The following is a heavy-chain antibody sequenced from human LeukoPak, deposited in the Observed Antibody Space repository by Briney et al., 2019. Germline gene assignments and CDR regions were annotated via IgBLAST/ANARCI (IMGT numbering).Heavy chain of an antibody. CDR3: AREERIAARPFDY. CDR1: VYTFTGYY. J-gene: IGHJ4*02. CDR2: INPNSGGT. V-gene: IGHV1-2*02. D-gene: IGHD6-6*01. Sequence: ASVNVSCKPSVYTFTGYYMHWVRQAPGQGLEWMGWINPNSGGTNYAQKFQGRVTMTRDTSISTAYMELSRLRSDDTAVYYCAREERIAARPFDYWGQGTLVTVSS.